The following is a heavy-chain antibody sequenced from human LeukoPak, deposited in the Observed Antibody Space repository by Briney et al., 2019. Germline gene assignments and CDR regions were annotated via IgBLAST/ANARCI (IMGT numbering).Heavy chain of an antibody. CDR2: ITTSDGNT. Sequence: GGSLRLSCAASGFTFSSYTMRWVRQARGKGLEWVSTITTSDGNTYYAASVKGRFTVSRDNSKNTLFLQMNGLRAEDTAVYYCAKDGGLWVSAHWGDSWGRGTLVTVSS. CDR1: GFTFSSYT. V-gene: IGHV3-23*01. D-gene: IGHD7-27*01. CDR3: AKDGGLWVSAHWGDS. J-gene: IGHJ4*02.